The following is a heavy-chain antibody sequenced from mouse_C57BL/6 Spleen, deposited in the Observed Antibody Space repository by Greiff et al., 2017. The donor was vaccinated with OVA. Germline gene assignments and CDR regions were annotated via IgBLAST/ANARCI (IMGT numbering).Heavy chain of an antibody. CDR1: GFTFSSYA. D-gene: IGHD4-1*01. CDR2: ISSGGDYI. J-gene: IGHJ2*01. CDR3: TRERTGYFDY. Sequence: EVQRVESGEGLVKPGGSLKLSCAASGFTFSSYAMSWVRQTPEKRLEWVAYISSGGDYIYYADTVKGRFTISRDNARNTLYLQISSLKSEDTAMYYCTRERTGYFDYWGQGTTLTVSS. V-gene: IGHV5-9-1*02.